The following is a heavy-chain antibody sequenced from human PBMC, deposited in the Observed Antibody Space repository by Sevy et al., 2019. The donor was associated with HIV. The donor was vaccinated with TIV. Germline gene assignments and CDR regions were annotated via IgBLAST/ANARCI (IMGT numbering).Heavy chain of an antibody. J-gene: IGHJ6*02. D-gene: IGHD3-10*01. V-gene: IGHV3-7*03. CDR1: GFTFSSYW. CDR2: IKQDGSEK. Sequence: GESLKISCAASGFTFSSYWMSWVRQAPGKGLEWVANIKQDGSEKYYVDSVKGRITISRDNAKNSLYLQMNSLRAEDTAVYYCARIYGSGSYQWYYGMDVWGQGTTVTVSS. CDR3: ARIYGSGSYQWYYGMDV.